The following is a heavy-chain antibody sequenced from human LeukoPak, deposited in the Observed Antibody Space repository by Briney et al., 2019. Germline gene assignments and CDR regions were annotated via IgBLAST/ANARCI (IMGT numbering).Heavy chain of an antibody. CDR3: ARERADSSGYYHYFDY. D-gene: IGHD3-22*01. CDR2: ISGSGGST. CDR1: GFTFSSYG. V-gene: IGHV3-23*01. J-gene: IGHJ4*02. Sequence: GGTLRLSCAASGFTFSSYGMSWVRQAPGKGLEWVSAISGSGGSTYYADSVKGRFTISRDNSKNTLYLQMKSLRAEDMAVYYCARERADSSGYYHYFDYWGQGTLVTVSS.